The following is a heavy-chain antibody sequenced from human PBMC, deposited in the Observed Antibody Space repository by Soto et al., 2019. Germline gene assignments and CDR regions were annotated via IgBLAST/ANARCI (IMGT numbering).Heavy chain of an antibody. J-gene: IGHJ5*02. CDR1: GGSISSGGYY. CDR2: IYYSGST. CDR3: ARASRYYYGSGSYYNALTGFDP. Sequence: SETLSLTCTVSGGSISSGGYYWSWIRQHPGKGLEWIGYIYYSGSTYYNPSLKSRVTISVDTSKNQFSLKLSSVTAADTAVYYCARASRYYYGSGSYYNALTGFDPWGQGTLVTVSS. D-gene: IGHD3-10*01. V-gene: IGHV4-31*03.